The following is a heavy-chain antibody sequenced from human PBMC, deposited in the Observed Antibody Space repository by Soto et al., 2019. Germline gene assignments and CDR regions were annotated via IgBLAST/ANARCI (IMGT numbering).Heavy chain of an antibody. CDR1: GYSLTSYY. CDR3: ARKYYFDY. J-gene: IGHJ4*02. Sequence: QVQLVQSGAEVKKPGASVQISCKASGYSLTSYYIHWLRQAPGQGLEWKGVVDPSGGSTTYAQRFQGRVAMTRDTSTSTVYLELSSLRSGDTAVYYCARKYYFDYWGQGTLVTVSS. V-gene: IGHV1-46*01. CDR2: VDPSGGST.